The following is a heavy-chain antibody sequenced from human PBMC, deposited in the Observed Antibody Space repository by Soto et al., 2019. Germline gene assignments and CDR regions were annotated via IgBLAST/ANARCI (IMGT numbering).Heavy chain of an antibody. Sequence: GGSLRLSCAASGFTFSDFYMTWIRQAPGKGLEWVSYISNSGGFSNYADSVKGRFTISRDNAKNTLYLQMNSLRAEDTAVYYCARAPRSGANLIDYWGQGTLVTVS. J-gene: IGHJ4*02. CDR3: ARAPRSGANLIDY. CDR1: GFTFSDFY. D-gene: IGHD1-26*01. V-gene: IGHV3-11*06. CDR2: ISNSGGFS.